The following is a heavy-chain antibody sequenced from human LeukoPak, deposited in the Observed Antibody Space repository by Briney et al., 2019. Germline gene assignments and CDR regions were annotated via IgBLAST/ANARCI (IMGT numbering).Heavy chain of an antibody. J-gene: IGHJ5*02. CDR2: ISSSSSYI. D-gene: IGHD6-19*01. CDR1: GFTFSSYS. V-gene: IGHV3-21*01. CDR3: ARVESSGWYDNWFDP. Sequence: PGGSLRLSCAASGFTFSSYSMNWVRQAPGKGLEWVSSISSSSSYIYYADSVKGRFTISRDNAKNSLYLQMNSLRAEDRAVYYCARVESSGWYDNWFDPWGQGTLVTVSS.